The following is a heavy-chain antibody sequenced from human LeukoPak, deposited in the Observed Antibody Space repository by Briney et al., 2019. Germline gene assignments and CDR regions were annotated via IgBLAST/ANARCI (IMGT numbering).Heavy chain of an antibody. J-gene: IGHJ4*02. CDR1: GFTFSSYA. CDR2: ISGSGGST. D-gene: IGHD2-2*01. V-gene: IGHV3-23*01. CDR3: AKALSTSFDFDY. Sequence: GGSLRLSCAASGFTFSSYAMSWVGQAPGKGVEGVSAISGSGGSTYYADSVKGRFTISRDNSKNTLYLQMNSLRAEDTAVYYCAKALSTSFDFDYWGQGTLVTVSS.